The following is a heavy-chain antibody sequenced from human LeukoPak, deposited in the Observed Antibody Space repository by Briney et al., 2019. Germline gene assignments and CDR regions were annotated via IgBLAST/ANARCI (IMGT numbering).Heavy chain of an antibody. Sequence: GGSLRLSCAASGFTFSSYGMSWVRQAPGKGLEWVAVISYDGSNKYYADSVKGRFTISGDNSKNTLWLQMNGLRAEDTAIYYCAKRTSDYWGQGTLVTVSS. CDR2: ISYDGSNK. J-gene: IGHJ4*02. V-gene: IGHV3-30*18. CDR1: GFTFSSYG. CDR3: AKRTSDY.